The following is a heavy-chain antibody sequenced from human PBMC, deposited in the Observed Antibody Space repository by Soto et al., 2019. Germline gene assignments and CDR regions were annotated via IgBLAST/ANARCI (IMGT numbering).Heavy chain of an antibody. J-gene: IGHJ5*02. CDR1: GGSISDHY. V-gene: IGHV4-59*11. CDR3: AREKGEWFGDLFPHGRLDP. CDR2: IFYTGYT. D-gene: IGHD3-10*01. Sequence: SETLSLTCTVSGGSISDHYWSWIRQPPGKGLEWIGYIFYTGYTTYNPSLKSRATISLDTSRNQFSLRLSSVTAADTAVYYCAREKGEWFGDLFPHGRLDPWSQGTLVTLSS.